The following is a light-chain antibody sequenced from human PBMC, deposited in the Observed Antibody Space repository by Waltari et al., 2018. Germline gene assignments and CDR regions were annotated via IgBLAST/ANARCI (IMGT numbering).Light chain of an antibody. CDR1: QDITNF. V-gene: IGKV1-33*01. CDR2: DAS. Sequence: DIQMTQSPSALSASVGDSVTITCQASQDITNFLNWYQHKPGKAPKLLIYDASNLEVGVSSRFSASGSETHFTFTISNLQPEDFATYFCQQYDELPRTFGGGTRV. CDR3: QQYDELPRT. J-gene: IGKJ4*01.